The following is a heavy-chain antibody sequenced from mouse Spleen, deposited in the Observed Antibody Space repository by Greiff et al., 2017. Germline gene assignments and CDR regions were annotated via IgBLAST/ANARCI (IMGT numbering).Heavy chain of an antibody. CDR2: ISSGGST. J-gene: IGHJ1*01. CDR3: ARGPGTVVADWYFDV. D-gene: IGHD1-1*01. CDR1: GFTFSSYA. V-gene: IGHV5-6-5*01. Sequence: EVQVVESGGGLVKPGGSLKLSCAASGFTFSSYAMSWVRQTPEKRLEWVASISSGGSTYYPDSVKGRFTISRDNARNILYLQMSSLRSEDTAMYYCARGPGTVVADWYFDVWGAGTTVTVSS.